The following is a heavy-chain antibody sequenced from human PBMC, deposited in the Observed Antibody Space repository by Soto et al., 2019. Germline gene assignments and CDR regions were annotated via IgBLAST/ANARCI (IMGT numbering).Heavy chain of an antibody. CDR3: AKGRGYSYGFPFDY. V-gene: IGHV3-30*18. CDR2: ISYDGSNK. CDR1: GFTFSSYG. D-gene: IGHD5-18*01. Sequence: GGSLRLSCAVSGFTFSSYGMHWVRQAPGKGLEWVAVISYDGSNKYYADSVKGRFTISRDNSKNTLYLQMNSLRAEDTAVYYCAKGRGYSYGFPFDYWGQGTLVTVSS. J-gene: IGHJ4*02.